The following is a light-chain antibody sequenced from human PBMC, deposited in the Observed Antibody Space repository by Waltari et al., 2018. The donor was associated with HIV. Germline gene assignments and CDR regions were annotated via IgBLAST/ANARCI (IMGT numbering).Light chain of an antibody. V-gene: IGKV3-20*01. J-gene: IGKJ4*01. CDR1: QTVNNDY. Sequence: EVVLTQFPGTLSLSPGQRATLSCRASQTVNNDYLSWYQQKPGQAPRLLIYAISSRVPGIPDRFSGSGSGTDFTLTIDPLEPEDFAVYYCQSYANVLLSFGGGTKVEI. CDR3: QSYANVLLS. CDR2: AIS.